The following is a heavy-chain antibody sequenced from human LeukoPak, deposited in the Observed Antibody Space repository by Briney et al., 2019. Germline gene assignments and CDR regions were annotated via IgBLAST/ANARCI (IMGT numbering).Heavy chain of an antibody. Sequence: ASVKVSCKASGYTFTSYHLHWVRQAPGQGLEWMGIINPSGGSPNYAQKFQGRVTMTRDMSTSTVNMELSSLRSGDTAVYYCARSLIDYGGSYDAFDIWGQGTMVTISS. D-gene: IGHD4-23*01. CDR2: INPSGGSP. V-gene: IGHV1-46*01. CDR1: GYTFTSYH. J-gene: IGHJ3*02. CDR3: ARSLIDYGGSYDAFDI.